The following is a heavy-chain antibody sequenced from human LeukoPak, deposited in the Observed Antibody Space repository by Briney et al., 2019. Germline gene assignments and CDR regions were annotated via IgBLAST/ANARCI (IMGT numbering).Heavy chain of an antibody. V-gene: IGHV3-66*02. J-gene: IGHJ4*02. CDR1: GFTVGRNY. CDR2: IYGGGTT. Sequence: PGGSLRLSCAASGFTVGRNYMTWIRQAPGKGLEWVSVIYGGGTTLYANSVKGRFTIFRDSSKNTLSLQMNSLRVEDTAVYYCATGGNSFFDHWGQGTLVTVSS. CDR3: ATGGNSFFDH. D-gene: IGHD1-1*01.